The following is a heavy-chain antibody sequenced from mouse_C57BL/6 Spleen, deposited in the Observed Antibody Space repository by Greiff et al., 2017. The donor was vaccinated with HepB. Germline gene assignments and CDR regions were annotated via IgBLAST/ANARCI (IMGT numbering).Heavy chain of an antibody. J-gene: IGHJ2*01. Sequence: DVKLVESGGGLVKPGGSLKLSCAASGFTFSSYTMSWVRQTPEKRLEWVATISGGGGNTYYPDSVKGRFTISRDNAKNTLYLQMSSLRSEDTALYYCARRAGRGDYFDYWGQGTTLTVSS. CDR1: GFTFSSYT. CDR3: ARRAGRGDYFDY. V-gene: IGHV5-9*01. CDR2: ISGGGGNT. D-gene: IGHD1-1*01.